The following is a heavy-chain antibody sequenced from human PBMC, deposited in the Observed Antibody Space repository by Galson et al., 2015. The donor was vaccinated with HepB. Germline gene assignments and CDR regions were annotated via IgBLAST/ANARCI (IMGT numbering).Heavy chain of an antibody. V-gene: IGHV3-11*04. D-gene: IGHD3-10*01. Sequence: SLRLSCAASGFIFSDYYMSWVRQAPGKGLEWVSYISSSSSGIYYADSVQGRFTTSRDNAKDSLYLQMNSLRAEDTAVYYCASERGHYYMDVWGKGTTVIVSS. J-gene: IGHJ6*03. CDR2: ISSSSSGI. CDR3: ASERGHYYMDV. CDR1: GFIFSDYY.